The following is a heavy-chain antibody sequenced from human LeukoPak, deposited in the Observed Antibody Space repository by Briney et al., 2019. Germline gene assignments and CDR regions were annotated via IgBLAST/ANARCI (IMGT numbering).Heavy chain of an antibody. J-gene: IGHJ4*02. CDR1: GGSISSSSYY. D-gene: IGHD2-2*01. Sequence: SETLSLTCTVSGGSISSSSYYWGWIRQPPGKGLEWIGSIYYSGSTYYNPSLKSRVTISVDTSKNQFSLKLNSVTAADTAVYYCARDPGYSSTIWGQGTLVTVSS. CDR2: IYYSGST. CDR3: ARDPGYSSTI. V-gene: IGHV4-39*02.